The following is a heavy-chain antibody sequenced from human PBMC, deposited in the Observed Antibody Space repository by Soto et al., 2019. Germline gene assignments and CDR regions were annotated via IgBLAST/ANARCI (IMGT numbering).Heavy chain of an antibody. V-gene: IGHV1-18*04. CDR2: ISAYNGNT. J-gene: IGHJ5*02. Sequence: GASVKVSCKASGYTFTSYGISWVRQAPGQGLEWMGWISAYNGNTNYAQKLQGRVTMTTDTSTSTAYMELRSLRSDDTAVYYCARGVRYCSSTSCPGYSNWFDPWGQGTLVTVS. CDR1: GYTFTSYG. D-gene: IGHD2-2*01. CDR3: ARGVRYCSSTSCPGYSNWFDP.